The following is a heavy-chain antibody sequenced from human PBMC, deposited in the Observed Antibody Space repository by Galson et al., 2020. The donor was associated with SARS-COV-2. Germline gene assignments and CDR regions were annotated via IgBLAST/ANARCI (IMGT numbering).Heavy chain of an antibody. CDR2: INHRGTT. V-gene: IGHV4-34*01. CDR3: ARPVYCSATTCQGPFYA. CDR1: GGSLSGYY. D-gene: IGHD2-15*01. Sequence: SETLSLTCAVYGGSLSGYYWSWIRQPPGKGLEWIGEINHRGTTNYKPSLKSRVTISVDTSKNQLSLKLTSVTVADTAVYYCARPVYCSATTCQGPFYAWGQGSLVTVSS. J-gene: IGHJ5*02.